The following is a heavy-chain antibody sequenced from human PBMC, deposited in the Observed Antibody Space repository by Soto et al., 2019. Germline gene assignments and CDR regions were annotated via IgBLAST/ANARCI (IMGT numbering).Heavy chain of an antibody. CDR3: AKPQLTMIVVVISAFDY. CDR2: ISGSGGST. D-gene: IGHD3-22*01. V-gene: IGHV3-23*01. J-gene: IGHJ4*02. CDR1: GFTFSSYA. Sequence: GGSLRLSCAASGFTFSSYAMSWVRQAPGKGLEWVSAISGSGGSTYYADSVKGRFTISGDNSKNTLYLQMNSLRAEDTAVYYCAKPQLTMIVVVISAFDYWGQGTLVTVSS.